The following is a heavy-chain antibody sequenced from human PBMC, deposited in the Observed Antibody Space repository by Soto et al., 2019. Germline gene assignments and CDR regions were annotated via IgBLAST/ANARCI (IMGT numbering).Heavy chain of an antibody. V-gene: IGHV1-8*01. J-gene: IGHJ4*02. Sequence: QVQLVQSGAEVREPGASVKVSCKASGYSFTSLDINWVRQTTGQGLEWMGWMQPSSGRTGYAQKFQGRVTMTRDTSINTAYMELSSLTSDDTAFYYCARGVTAGVDCWGQGTLVTVYS. CDR1: GYSFTSLD. CDR3: ARGVTAGVDC. CDR2: MQPSSGRT. D-gene: IGHD1-26*01.